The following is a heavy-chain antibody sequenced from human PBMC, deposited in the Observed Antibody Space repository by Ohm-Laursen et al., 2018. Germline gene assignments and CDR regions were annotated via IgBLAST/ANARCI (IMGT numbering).Heavy chain of an antibody. CDR1: GFTFSDYY. CDR3: VRDPLAYGTGFDV. V-gene: IGHV3-11*01. D-gene: IGHD3/OR15-3a*01. J-gene: IGHJ2*01. Sequence: SLRLSCAAFGFTFSDYYMSWIRQAPGKGLEWVSYISSSGSTIYYADSVKGRFTISRDNAKNTLYLQMNSLRAEDTAVYYCVRDPLAYGTGFDVWGRGTLVTISS. CDR2: ISSSGSTI.